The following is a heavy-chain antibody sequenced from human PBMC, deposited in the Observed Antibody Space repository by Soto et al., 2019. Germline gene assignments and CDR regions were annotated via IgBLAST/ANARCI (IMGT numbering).Heavy chain of an antibody. CDR2: IYHSGSI. CDR1: GGSVSSGTDY. Sequence: SETLSLTCTVSGGSVSSGTDYWSWIRQPPGKGLEWIGEIYHSGSINHNPSLKSRVTMSIDKSNNQFSLKMTSVTAADTAVYYCASKFGELLADAFDIWGQGTVVTVSS. V-gene: IGHV4-61*01. J-gene: IGHJ3*02. D-gene: IGHD3-10*01. CDR3: ASKFGELLADAFDI.